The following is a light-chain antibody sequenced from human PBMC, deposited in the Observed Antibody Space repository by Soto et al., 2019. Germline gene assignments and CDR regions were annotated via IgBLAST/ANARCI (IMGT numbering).Light chain of an antibody. CDR2: DAS. Sequence: VLTQSPATLSLSPGERATLSCRAIERLSSVYLAWYQQRPGQPPRLLIYDASNRATGIPARFSGSGSGTEFTLTISSLQSEDSGIYYCLQDNDWPLSTFGQGTRLEIK. CDR3: LQDNDWPLST. V-gene: IGKV3-11*01. J-gene: IGKJ5*01. CDR1: ERLSSVY.